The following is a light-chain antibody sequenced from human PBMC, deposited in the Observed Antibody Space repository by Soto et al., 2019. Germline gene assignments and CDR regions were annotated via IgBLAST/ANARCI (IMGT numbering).Light chain of an antibody. V-gene: IGKV1-5*03. CDR3: QQYSRCST. J-gene: IGKJ1*01. Sequence: DIQVTQSPSTLSASVGDRVTITCRASQTISSWLAWYQQKPGMAPKLLIYKASTLQSGVPSRFSGSGSGTEVTLTISSLQPDDFATYYCQQYSRCSTFGQGTKVELK. CDR1: QTISSW. CDR2: KAS.